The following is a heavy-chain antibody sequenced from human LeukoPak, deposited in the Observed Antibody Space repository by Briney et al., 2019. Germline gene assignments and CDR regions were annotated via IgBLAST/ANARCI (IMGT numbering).Heavy chain of an antibody. V-gene: IGHV1-18*01. D-gene: IGHD3-9*01. Sequence: ASVKVSCKASGYTFTSYSISWVRQAPGQGLEWMGWISAYNGNTNYAQKLQGRVTMTTDTPTSTAYMELRSLRSDDTAVYYCARDNFRDILTGYWGGYYYYYYGMDVWGQGTTVTVSS. J-gene: IGHJ6*02. CDR3: ARDNFRDILTGYWGGYYYYYYGMDV. CDR1: GYTFTSYS. CDR2: ISAYNGNT.